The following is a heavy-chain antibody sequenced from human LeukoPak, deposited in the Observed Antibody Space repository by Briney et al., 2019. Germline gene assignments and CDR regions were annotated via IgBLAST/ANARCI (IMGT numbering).Heavy chain of an antibody. D-gene: IGHD6-19*01. Sequence: SETLSLTCAVYGGSFSGYYWSWIRQPPGKGLEWIGEINHSGSTNYNPSLESRVTISIDTSKNQFSLKLSSVTAADTAVYYCARLGWQWLVYAFDIWGQGTMVTVSS. CDR3: ARLGWQWLVYAFDI. CDR1: GGSFSGYY. J-gene: IGHJ3*02. CDR2: INHSGST. V-gene: IGHV4-34*01.